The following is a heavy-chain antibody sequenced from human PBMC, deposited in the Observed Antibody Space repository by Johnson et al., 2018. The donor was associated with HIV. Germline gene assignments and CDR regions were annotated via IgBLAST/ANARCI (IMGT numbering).Heavy chain of an antibody. Sequence: EVQLVESGGGLVQPGGSLRLSCAASGFTFSSYWMSWVRQAPGKGLEWVANIKQDGSEKYYVDSVKGRFIISRDNAKNSLYLQMNSLRAEDTAVYYCARVQSLQWELLDGDAFDIWGQGTMVTVSS. V-gene: IGHV3-7*01. CDR2: IKQDGSEK. J-gene: IGHJ3*02. D-gene: IGHD1-26*01. CDR1: GFTFSSYW. CDR3: ARVQSLQWELLDGDAFDI.